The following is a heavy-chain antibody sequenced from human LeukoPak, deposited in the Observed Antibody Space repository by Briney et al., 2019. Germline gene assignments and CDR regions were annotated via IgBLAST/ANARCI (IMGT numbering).Heavy chain of an antibody. CDR3: ASELRYFDWLDAFDI. V-gene: IGHV3-7*03. J-gene: IGHJ3*02. CDR1: GFSFSDYW. Sequence: GGSLRLSCAASGFSFSDYWMSWVRQAPGKGLEWVANIKRDGSEEYYVDSVKGRFTISRDNAKNSLYLQMNSLRAEDTAVYYCASELRYFDWLDAFDIWGQGTMVTVSS. D-gene: IGHD3-9*01. CDR2: IKRDGSEE.